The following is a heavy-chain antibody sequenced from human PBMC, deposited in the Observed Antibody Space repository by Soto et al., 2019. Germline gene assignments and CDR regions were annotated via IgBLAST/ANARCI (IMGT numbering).Heavy chain of an antibody. CDR2: VSGDNGNT. V-gene: IGHV1-18*01. CDR3: ARDVGYCRSGTCQREWLGP. J-gene: IGHJ4*02. D-gene: IGHD2-15*01. Sequence: QVQLVQSGAEVKKPGTSVKVSCTASGYTFSSHGISWVRQAPGQGLQWIGWVSGDNGNTNYAQSLQGRVTMTTDTATKRGDMGWRRLRSDGRAVYYCARDVGYCRSGTCQREWLGPWGQGTLVMVSS. CDR1: GYTFSSHG.